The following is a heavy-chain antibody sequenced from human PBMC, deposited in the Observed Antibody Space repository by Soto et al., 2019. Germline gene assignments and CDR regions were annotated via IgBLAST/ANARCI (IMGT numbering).Heavy chain of an antibody. V-gene: IGHV3-48*02. J-gene: IGHJ4*02. CDR3: AGTYDSHDSRFDH. CDR1: GFIFSTYS. D-gene: IGHD3-3*01. CDR2: INSRSTNI. Sequence: EVQLVESGGGLVQPGGSLRLSCATYGFIFSTYSINWLRQAPGRGVEWVSYINSRSTNIYYADSVKGRFTISRDNAKNSLYLQLNSLRDDDTAVYYCAGTYDSHDSRFDHWGRGTLVTVSS.